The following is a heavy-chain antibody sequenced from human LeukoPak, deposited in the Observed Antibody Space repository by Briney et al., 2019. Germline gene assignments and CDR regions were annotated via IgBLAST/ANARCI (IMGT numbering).Heavy chain of an antibody. V-gene: IGHV3-53*01. CDR1: GFTVSINY. D-gene: IGHD6-6*01. J-gene: IGHJ6*03. CDR3: ARAGHSSSFPPPKYYYYMDV. Sequence: PGGSLRLSCAAAGFTVSINYMSWVRQAPGKGLEWVSVIYSGGSTYYADSVKGRFTISRDNSKNTLYLQMNSLRAEDTAVYYCARAGHSSSFPPPKYYYYMDVWGKGTTVTVSS. CDR2: IYSGGST.